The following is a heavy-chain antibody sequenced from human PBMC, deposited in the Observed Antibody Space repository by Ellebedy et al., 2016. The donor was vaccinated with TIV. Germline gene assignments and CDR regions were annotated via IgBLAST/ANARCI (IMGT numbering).Heavy chain of an antibody. Sequence: AASVKVSCKASGYTFTRYYFMHWVRQAPGQGLEWVGILNPSGGGITYAQRFQGRVAMTRDTSTSTVYLDLANLKSEYTAIYYCALSGVRGPYAWLDRWGQGTLVTVSS. D-gene: IGHD3-10*01. CDR3: ALSGVRGPYAWLDR. J-gene: IGHJ5*02. CDR1: GYTFTRYYF. CDR2: LNPSGGGI. V-gene: IGHV1-46*01.